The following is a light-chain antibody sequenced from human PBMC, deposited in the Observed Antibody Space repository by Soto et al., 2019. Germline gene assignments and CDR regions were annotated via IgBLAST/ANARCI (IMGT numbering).Light chain of an antibody. V-gene: IGLV4-69*01. Sequence: QPVLTQSPSASASLGASVKLTCTLSRGHSNYAIAWHQQQSEKGPRYLMKLNSDGSHSKGDGIPDRFSGSSSGAERYLTISSLQSGDEADYYCQTWGSGIVVFGGGTKLTVL. CDR3: QTWGSGIVV. J-gene: IGLJ2*01. CDR2: LNSDGSH. CDR1: RGHSNYA.